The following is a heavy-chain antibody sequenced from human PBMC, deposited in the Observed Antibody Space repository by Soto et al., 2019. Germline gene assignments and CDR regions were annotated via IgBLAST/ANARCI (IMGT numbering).Heavy chain of an antibody. CDR3: ARSRKVATANWFDP. D-gene: IGHD5-12*01. Sequence: QVQLVQSGAEVKKPGASVKVSCKASGYTFTSYGISWVRQAPGQGLEWMGWISGYSGNTNYAQNLQGRVTMTTDTSTSTAYMELRSLRSDDTAMYYCARSRKVATANWFDPWGQGTLVTVSS. CDR1: GYTFTSYG. CDR2: ISGYSGNT. J-gene: IGHJ5*02. V-gene: IGHV1-18*01.